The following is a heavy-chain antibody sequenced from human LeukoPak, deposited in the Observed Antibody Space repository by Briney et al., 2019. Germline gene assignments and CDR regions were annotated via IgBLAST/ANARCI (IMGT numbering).Heavy chain of an antibody. D-gene: IGHD4-23*01. CDR1: GGSINSAGYY. Sequence: PSETLSLTCTVSGGSINSAGYYWSWIRQPPGKGLEWVGHIYHSGSTFYNPSLKSRVTISLDRSKNQFSLKLSSVTAADTAMYYCARGPYGGNSVWYFDYWGQGTLVTVSS. CDR2: IYHSGST. J-gene: IGHJ4*02. CDR3: ARGPYGGNSVWYFDY. V-gene: IGHV4-30-2*01.